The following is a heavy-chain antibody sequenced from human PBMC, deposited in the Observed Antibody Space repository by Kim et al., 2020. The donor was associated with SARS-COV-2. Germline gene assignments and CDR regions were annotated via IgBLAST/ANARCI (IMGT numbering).Heavy chain of an antibody. V-gene: IGHV3-48*04. CDR1: GFTFSSYS. D-gene: IGHD6-19*01. J-gene: IGHJ4*02. CDR2: ISSSSSTI. CDR3: ARDSGSSGWYGY. Sequence: GGSLRLSCAASGFTFSSYSMNWVRQAPGKGLEWVSYISSSSSTIYYADSVKGRFTISRDNAKNSLYLQMNSLRADDTAVYYCARDSGSSGWYGYWGQGTRVTLPS.